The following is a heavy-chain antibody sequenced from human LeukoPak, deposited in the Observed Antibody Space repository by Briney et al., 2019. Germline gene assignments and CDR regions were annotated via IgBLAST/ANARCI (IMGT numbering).Heavy chain of an antibody. Sequence: GGSLRLSCAASGFTFSSYEMNWVRQAPGKGLEWVSYISSSGSTIYYADSVKGRFTISRDNAKNTLYLQMNSLRAEDTAVYYCTRAVAGTYFDYWGQGTLVTVSS. J-gene: IGHJ4*02. V-gene: IGHV3-48*03. CDR2: ISSSGSTI. D-gene: IGHD1-1*01. CDR1: GFTFSSYE. CDR3: TRAVAGTYFDY.